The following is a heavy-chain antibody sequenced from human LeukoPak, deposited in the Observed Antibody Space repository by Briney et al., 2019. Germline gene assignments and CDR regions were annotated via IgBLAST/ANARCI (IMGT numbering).Heavy chain of an antibody. CDR2: IYYSGST. Sequence: SETLSLTCTVSGGSISSYYWSWIRQPPGKGLEWIGYIYYSGSTNYNPSLKSRVTISVDTSKNQFSLKLSSVTAADTAVYYCARDGKGSYYDSSGYFDYWGQGTLVTVSS. D-gene: IGHD3-22*01. V-gene: IGHV4-59*01. CDR3: ARDGKGSYYDSSGYFDY. CDR1: GGSISSYY. J-gene: IGHJ4*02.